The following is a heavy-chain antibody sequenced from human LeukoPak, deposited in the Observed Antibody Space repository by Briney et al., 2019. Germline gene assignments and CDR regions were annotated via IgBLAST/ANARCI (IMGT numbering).Heavy chain of an antibody. J-gene: IGHJ4*02. CDR2: MYLSGTT. CDR1: GDSINSLDL. CDR3: AGLVGRYSSGLYYYYFDY. D-gene: IGHD3-22*01. V-gene: IGHV4-4*02. Sequence: TSDTLSLTCTVSGDSINSLDLWSRVGQTPGKGLEWIGEMYLSGTTHSNPSVKSRVTISIDKSKNRFFLNLSSVTAADTAVYYCAGLVGRYSSGLYYYYFDYWGQGTLVTVSS.